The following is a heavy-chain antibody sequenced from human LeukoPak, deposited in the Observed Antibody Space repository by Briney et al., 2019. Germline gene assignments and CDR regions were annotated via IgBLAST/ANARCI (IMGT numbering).Heavy chain of an antibody. CDR3: ARDIVGATGY. D-gene: IGHD1-26*01. Sequence: GGSLRLSCAASGFTFSNYWLIWVRQAPGKGLEWVAKINPDGGDRSYADSVEGRFTISRDDAKNTLYLQMNSPRAEDTAVYYCARDIVGATGYWGQGTLVTVSS. V-gene: IGHV3-7*04. CDR1: GFTFSNYW. J-gene: IGHJ4*02. CDR2: INPDGGDR.